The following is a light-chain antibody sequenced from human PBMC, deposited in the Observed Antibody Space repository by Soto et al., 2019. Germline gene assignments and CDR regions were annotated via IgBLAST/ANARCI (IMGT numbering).Light chain of an antibody. J-gene: IGKJ2*01. CDR1: QSVSSY. CDR3: QQDNNWSPKYT. CDR2: GAS. Sequence: EIGMTQSPATLSVSPGGRATLSCRASQSVSSYLAWYQQRPGQPPRLLIYGASTRAPGIPARFSGSGSGTELSLSISSLQSEDFAVYYCQQDNNWSPKYTFVQGTKLEI. V-gene: IGKV3-15*01.